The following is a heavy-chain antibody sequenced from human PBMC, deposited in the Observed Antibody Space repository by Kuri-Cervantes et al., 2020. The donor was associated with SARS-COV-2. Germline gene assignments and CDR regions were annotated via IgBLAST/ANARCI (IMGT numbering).Heavy chain of an antibody. Sequence: SETLSLTCTVSGGSISSGDCSWSWLRQPPGKGLEWIGYIYYSGSTSYNPSLKSRVTISVDTSKTQFSLNLSSVTAAETAVYYCARDRRLRGGWTFFYYWGQGTRVTVSS. CDR1: GGSISSGDCS. J-gene: IGHJ4*02. CDR3: ARDRRLRGGWTFFYY. D-gene: IGHD3-10*01. V-gene: IGHV4-30-4*07. CDR2: IYYSGST.